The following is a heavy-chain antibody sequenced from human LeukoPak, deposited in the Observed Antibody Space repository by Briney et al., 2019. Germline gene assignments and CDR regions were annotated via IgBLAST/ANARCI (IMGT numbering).Heavy chain of an antibody. CDR3: ARDLGYCSGGSCYAVDAY. J-gene: IGHJ4*02. Sequence: ASVKVSCKASGYTFTGYYMHWVRQAPGQGLEWMGWINPSSGGTNYAQKFQGRVTMTRDTSISTAYMELSRLRSDDTAVYYCARDLGYCSGGSCYAVDAYWGQGTLVTVSS. CDR2: INPSSGGT. D-gene: IGHD2-15*01. CDR1: GYTFTGYY. V-gene: IGHV1-2*02.